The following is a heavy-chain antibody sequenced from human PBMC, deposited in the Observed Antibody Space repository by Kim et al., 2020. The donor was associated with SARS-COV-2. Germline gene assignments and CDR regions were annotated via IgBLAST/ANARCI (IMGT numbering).Heavy chain of an antibody. D-gene: IGHD2-21*01. CDR3: ARFRDIVVVSDYYGMDV. J-gene: IGHJ6*02. V-gene: IGHV3-11*03. Sequence: VKGRFTISRDNAKNSLYLQMNSLRAEDTAVYYCARFRDIVVVSDYYGMDVWGQGTTVTVSS.